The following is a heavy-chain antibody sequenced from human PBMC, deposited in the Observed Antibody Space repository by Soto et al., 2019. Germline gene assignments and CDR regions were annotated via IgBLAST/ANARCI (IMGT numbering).Heavy chain of an antibody. CDR3: TTDPVTMIVVVPSSG. CDR2: IKSKTDGGTT. Sequence: GGSLRLSCAASGFTFSNAWMSWVRQAPGKGLEWVGRIKSKTDGGTTDYAAPVKGRFTISRDDSKNTLYLQMNSLKTEDTAVYYCTTDPVTMIVVVPSSGWGQGTLVTVSS. V-gene: IGHV3-15*07. J-gene: IGHJ4*02. D-gene: IGHD3-22*01. CDR1: GFTFSNAW.